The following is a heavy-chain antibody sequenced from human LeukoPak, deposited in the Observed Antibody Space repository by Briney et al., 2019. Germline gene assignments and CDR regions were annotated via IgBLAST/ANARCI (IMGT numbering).Heavy chain of an antibody. J-gene: IGHJ3*02. CDR2: ISYDGSNK. Sequence: PGGSLRLSCAASGFTFSSYAMHWVRQAPGKGLEWVAVISYDGSNKYYADSAKGRFTISRDNSKNTLYLQMNSLRAEDTAVYYCARVRGVLRYFDWSDALDIWGQGTMVTVSS. CDR1: GFTFSSYA. D-gene: IGHD3-9*01. V-gene: IGHV3-30*04. CDR3: ARVRGVLRYFDWSDALDI.